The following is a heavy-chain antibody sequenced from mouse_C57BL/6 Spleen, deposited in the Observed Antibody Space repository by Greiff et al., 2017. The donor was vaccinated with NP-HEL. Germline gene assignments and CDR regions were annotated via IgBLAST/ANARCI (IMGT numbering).Heavy chain of an antibody. CDR3: ARLPYDGYYGGGAMDY. CDR2: IYPRAGST. J-gene: IGHJ4*01. CDR1: GYTFTSYD. Sequence: VQLQQSGPELVKPGASVKLSCKASGYTFTSYDINWVKQRPGQGLEWIGWIYPRAGSTKYNEKFKGKATLTVDTYSSTAYMELPSLTSEDSAVYFCARLPYDGYYGGGAMDYWGQGTSVTVSS. D-gene: IGHD2-3*01. V-gene: IGHV1-85*01.